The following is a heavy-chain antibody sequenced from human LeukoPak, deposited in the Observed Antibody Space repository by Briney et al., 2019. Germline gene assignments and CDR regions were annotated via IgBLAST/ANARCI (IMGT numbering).Heavy chain of an antibody. CDR1: GASISSSSYY. J-gene: IGHJ3*02. V-gene: IGHV4-39*01. D-gene: IGHD3-10*01. Sequence: NTSETLSLACTVSGASISSSSYYWGWIRQPPGKGLEWIGSIYYSGSTYYNPSLKSRVTISVDTSKNQFSLKLSSVTAADTAVYYCASQNYYASGDAFDIWGQGTMLTVSS. CDR2: IYYSGST. CDR3: ASQNYYASGDAFDI.